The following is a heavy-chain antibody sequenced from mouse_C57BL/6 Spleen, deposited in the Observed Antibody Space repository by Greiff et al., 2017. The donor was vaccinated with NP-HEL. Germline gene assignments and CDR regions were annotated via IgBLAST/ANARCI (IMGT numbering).Heavy chain of an antibody. V-gene: IGHV5-4*01. CDR3: ARDKGLRSYAMDY. CDR2: ISDGGSYT. Sequence: EVHLVESGGGLVKPGGSLKLSCAASGFTFSSYAMSWVRQTPEKRLEWVATISDGGSYTYYPDNVKGRFTISRDNAKNNLYLQMSHLKSEDTAMYYCARDKGLRSYAMDYWGQGTSVTVSS. D-gene: IGHD2-4*01. J-gene: IGHJ4*01. CDR1: GFTFSSYA.